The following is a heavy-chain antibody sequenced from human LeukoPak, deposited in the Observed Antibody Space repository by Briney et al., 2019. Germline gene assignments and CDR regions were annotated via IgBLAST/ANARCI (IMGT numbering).Heavy chain of an antibody. CDR2: IKEDGTEE. V-gene: IGHV3-7*01. CDR1: GFTFSTYW. J-gene: IGHJ4*02. CDR3: ARGDRRFEY. Sequence: QPGGSLRLSCAASGFTFSTYWMTWVRQAPGKGLEWVANIKEDGTEEYYVDSVKGRFTISRDNAKNLLSLQRKSLRPEDTAVYYCARGDRRFEYWGQGTLVTVSS. D-gene: IGHD2-21*01.